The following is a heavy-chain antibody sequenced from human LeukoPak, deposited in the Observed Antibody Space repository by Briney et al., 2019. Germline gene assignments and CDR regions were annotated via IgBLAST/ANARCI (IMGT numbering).Heavy chain of an antibody. CDR1: GFTFSSYS. D-gene: IGHD4-17*01. J-gene: IGHJ6*02. V-gene: IGHV3-21*01. CDR3: ARDGITKGATVTTGNYYYYYGMDV. Sequence: PGGSLRLSCAASGFTFSSYSMNWVRQAPGKGLEWVSSISSSSSYIYYADSVKGRFTISRDNAKNSLYLQMNSLRAEDTAVYYCARDGITKGATVTTGNYYYYYGMDVWGQGTTVTVSS. CDR2: ISSSSSYI.